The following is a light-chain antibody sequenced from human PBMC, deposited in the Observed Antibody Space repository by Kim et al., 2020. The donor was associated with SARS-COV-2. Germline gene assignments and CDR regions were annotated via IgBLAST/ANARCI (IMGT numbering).Light chain of an antibody. Sequence: PGQRVTTTWSGRRTNIESNTVNGYHKLAGTAPKVLNYSNNQLPSGVPDRFTGSKSGTSASLAISRHQSEDEADYYCAAWDDSLNVVFGGGTQLTVL. V-gene: IGLV1-44*01. J-gene: IGLJ2*01. CDR2: SNN. CDR1: RTNIESNT. CDR3: AAWDDSLNVV.